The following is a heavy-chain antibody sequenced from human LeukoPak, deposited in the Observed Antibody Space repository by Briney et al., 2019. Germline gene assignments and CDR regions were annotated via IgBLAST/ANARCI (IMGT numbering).Heavy chain of an antibody. D-gene: IGHD3-3*01. CDR3: ASANPILLDYYYYYYMDV. V-gene: IGHV3-20*04. CDR1: GFTFDDYG. CDR2: INWNGGST. J-gene: IGHJ6*03. Sequence: GGSLRLSCAASGFTFDDYGMSWVRQAPGKGLEWVSGINWNGGSTNYADSVKGRFTISRDNSKNSLYLQMNSLRAEDTAVYYCASANPILLDYYYYYYMDVWGKGTTVTVSS.